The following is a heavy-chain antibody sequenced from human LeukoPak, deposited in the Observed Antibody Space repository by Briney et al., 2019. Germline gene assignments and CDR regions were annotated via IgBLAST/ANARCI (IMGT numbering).Heavy chain of an antibody. CDR2: ISGSGGGT. CDR1: GFTFISYA. CDR3: ATTADY. D-gene: IGHD1-26*01. V-gene: IGHV3-23*01. J-gene: IGHJ4*02. Sequence: GGSLRLSCAASGFTFISYAMSWVRQAPGKGLEWVSGISGSGGGTYYADSVKGRLTISRDNAKKSLYLQMNSLRDEDTAVYYCATTADYWGQGTLVTVSS.